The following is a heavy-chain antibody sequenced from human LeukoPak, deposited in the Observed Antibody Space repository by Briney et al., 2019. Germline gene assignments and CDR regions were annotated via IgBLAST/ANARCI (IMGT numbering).Heavy chain of an antibody. CDR3: AKRVQGNTGPFHC. CDR2: ISGRGDNT. D-gene: IGHD4-23*01. Sequence: GGSLRLSCAASGFTFSGYAMSWVRQAPGKGLEWVSGISGRGDNTYYADSVKGRFTISRDSSKNTLRLQMNSLRDEDTAVYYSAKRVQGNTGPFHCWGQGTLASVSS. J-gene: IGHJ4*02. V-gene: IGHV3-23*01. CDR1: GFTFSGYA.